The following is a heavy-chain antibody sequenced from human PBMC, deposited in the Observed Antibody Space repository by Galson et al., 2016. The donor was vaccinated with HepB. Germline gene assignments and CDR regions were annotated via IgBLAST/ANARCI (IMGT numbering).Heavy chain of an antibody. CDR1: GGSVSSGNYY. CDR2: IYYSGST. Sequence: SETLSLTCTVSGGSVSSGNYYWNWIRQSPGKGLEWLGFIYYSGSTNYNPSLKRRVTISLDTSKNQFSLRLTSVTAADTAVYFCARTPLTLNSGWFDYWGQGSLVTVSS. D-gene: IGHD2-15*01. CDR3: ARTPLTLNSGWFDY. V-gene: IGHV4-61*01. J-gene: IGHJ5*01.